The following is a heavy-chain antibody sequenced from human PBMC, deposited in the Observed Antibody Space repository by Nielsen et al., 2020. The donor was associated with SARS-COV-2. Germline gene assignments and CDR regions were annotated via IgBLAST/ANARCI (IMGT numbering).Heavy chain of an antibody. CDR3: ASNAGVQPTSYYYYGMDV. CDR1: GLTFSNYA. V-gene: IGHV3-21*01. Sequence: GESLKISCAASGLTFSNYAMSWVRQVPGKGLEWVSSISSSSSYIYYADSVKGRFTISRDNAKNSLYLQMNSLRAEDTAVYYCASNAGVQPTSYYYYGMDVWGQGTTVTVSS. CDR2: ISSSSSYI. D-gene: IGHD6-13*01. J-gene: IGHJ6*02.